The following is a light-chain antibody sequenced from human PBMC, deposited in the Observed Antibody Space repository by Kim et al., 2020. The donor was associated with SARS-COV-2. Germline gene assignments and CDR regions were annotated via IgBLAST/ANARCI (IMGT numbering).Light chain of an antibody. J-gene: IGLJ2*01. CDR3: QSYDSSNLVV. CDR1: SGSVARTY. V-gene: IGLV6-57*02. CDR2: EDN. Sequence: KTVTHTCTRSSGSVARTYVQWYQRRPGSAPTTVIYEDNQSPSGVPVRGSGSIDSSSNSASLTISGLKTEDEADYYCQSYDSSNLVVFGGGTQLTVL.